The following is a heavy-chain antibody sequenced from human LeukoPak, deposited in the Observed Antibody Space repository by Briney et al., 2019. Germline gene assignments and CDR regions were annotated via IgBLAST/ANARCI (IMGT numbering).Heavy chain of an antibody. CDR1: GGSISSSNW. CDR2: IYHSGST. CDR3: ASYSESYSGPAFDP. J-gene: IGHJ5*02. V-gene: IGHV4-4*02. Sequence: SGTLSLTCAVSGGSISSSNWWSWVRQPPGKGLEWIGEIYHSGSTNYNPSLKSRATISVDKSKNQFSLKLSSVTAADTAVCYCASYSESYSGPAFDPWGQGTLVTVSS. D-gene: IGHD1-26*01.